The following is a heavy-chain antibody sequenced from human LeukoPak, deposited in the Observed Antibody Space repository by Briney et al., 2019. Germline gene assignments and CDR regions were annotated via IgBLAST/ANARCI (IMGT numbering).Heavy chain of an antibody. CDR1: GYTFTSYD. CDR2: MNPNSGNT. CDR3: ARDFDCSSTSCYKVKTYYYYYGMDV. V-gene: IGHV1-8*01. J-gene: IGHJ6*02. Sequence: ASVKVSCKASGYTFTSYDINWVRQATGQGLEWMGWMNPNSGNTGYAQKFQGRVTMTRNTSISTAYMELSSLRSEDTAVYYCARDFDCSSTSCYKVKTYYYYYGMDVWGQGTTVTVSS. D-gene: IGHD2-2*02.